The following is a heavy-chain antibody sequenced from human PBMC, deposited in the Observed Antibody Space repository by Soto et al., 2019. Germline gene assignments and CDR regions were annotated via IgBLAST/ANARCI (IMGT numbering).Heavy chain of an antibody. V-gene: IGHV4-59*01. Sequence: QVQLQESGPGLVKPSETLSLTCTVPGGSISSYYWSWIRQPPGKGLEWIGYIYYSGSTNHNPSLKTRVTISVDTSKNLFSLKLSSVTAADTAVYYCASMGATPRYFDYGGQGTLVTVSS. CDR3: ASMGATPRYFDY. J-gene: IGHJ4*02. D-gene: IGHD1-26*01. CDR2: IYYSGST. CDR1: GGSISSYY.